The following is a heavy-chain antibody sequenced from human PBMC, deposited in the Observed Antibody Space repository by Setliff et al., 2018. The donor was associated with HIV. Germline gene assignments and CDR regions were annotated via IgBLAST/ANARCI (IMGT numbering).Heavy chain of an antibody. CDR3: AKDQAVVTPRYDAFDI. CDR1: GFTFSSYA. Sequence: GGSLRLSCAASGFTFSSYAMSWVRQAPGKGLAWVSAISAGGGSTYYAYSVKGRFTISRDNSKNTLYLQMNSLRPEDTAVYYCAKDQAVVTPRYDAFDIWGQGTMVTVSS. V-gene: IGHV3-23*01. CDR2: ISAGGGST. D-gene: IGHD2-15*01. J-gene: IGHJ3*02.